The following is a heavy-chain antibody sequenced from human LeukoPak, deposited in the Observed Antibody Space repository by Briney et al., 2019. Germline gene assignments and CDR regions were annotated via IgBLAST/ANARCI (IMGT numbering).Heavy chain of an antibody. D-gene: IGHD3-22*01. V-gene: IGHV4-39*07. CDR3: ARETSDSSGYYHHNWFDP. CDR1: GGSISSSSYY. J-gene: IGHJ5*02. CDR2: IYYSGST. Sequence: SETLSLTCTVSGGSISSSSYYWGWIRQPPGKGLEWIGSIYYSGSTYYNPSLKSRVTISVDTSKNQFSLKLSSVTAADTAVYYCARETSDSSGYYHHNWFDPWGQGTLVTVSS.